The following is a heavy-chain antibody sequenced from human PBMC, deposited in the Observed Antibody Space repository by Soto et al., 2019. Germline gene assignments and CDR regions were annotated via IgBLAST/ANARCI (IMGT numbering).Heavy chain of an antibody. Sequence: EVQLVESGGGLVKPGGSLRLSCAASGFTFSNAWMSWVRQAPEKGLEWVGRIRRKTDGGTTDYAAPVKGRFTISRDDSKTTLYLQMSSLKTEDTAVYYCTTDPSGYNFFDSWGQGTLVTVS. CDR3: TTDPSGYNFFDS. J-gene: IGHJ4*02. CDR2: IRRKTDGGTT. CDR1: GFTFSNAW. D-gene: IGHD3-22*01. V-gene: IGHV3-15*01.